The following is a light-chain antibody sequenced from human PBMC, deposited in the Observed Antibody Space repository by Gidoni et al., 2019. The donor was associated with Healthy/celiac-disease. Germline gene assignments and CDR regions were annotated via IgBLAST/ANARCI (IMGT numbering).Light chain of an antibody. CDR3: QQYYSYPWT. V-gene: IGKV1-8*01. Sequence: RMTQSPSSFSASTGDRVTITCRASQDISSYLAWYQQKPGKAPKLLIYAASTLQSGVPSRFSGSGSGTDFTLTISCLQSEDFATYYCQQYYSYPWTFGQGTKVEIK. J-gene: IGKJ1*01. CDR2: AAS. CDR1: QDISSY.